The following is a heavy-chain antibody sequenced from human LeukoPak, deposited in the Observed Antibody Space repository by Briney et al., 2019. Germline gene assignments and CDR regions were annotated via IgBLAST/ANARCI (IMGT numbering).Heavy chain of an antibody. CDR1: GFTFTDYW. V-gene: IGHV3-7*01. D-gene: IGHD6-13*01. J-gene: IGHJ4*01. CDR2: IRQDESEK. Sequence: PGGCLRLSCEVSGFTFTDYWMNWVRQAPGKGPEWVASIRQDESEKTYVDSVKGRFTISRDNTKNSLSLQLNGLRAEDTAVYYCARDGTAAGLYFDLWGQGTLVTVSS. CDR3: ARDGTAAGLYFDL.